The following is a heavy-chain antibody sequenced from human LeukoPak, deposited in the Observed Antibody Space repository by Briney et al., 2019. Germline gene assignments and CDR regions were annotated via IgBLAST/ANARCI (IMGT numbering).Heavy chain of an antibody. CDR3: AREMATIVNQFDY. CDR2: ISPYNGNT. V-gene: IGHV1-18*01. Sequence: ASVKISCKASGYTFTSYGISWVRQAPGQGLEWMGWISPYNGNTNYAQKLQGRVTMTTDTSTTTAYTELRSLRSDDTAVYYCAREMATIVNQFDYWGQGTLVTVSS. D-gene: IGHD5-24*01. CDR1: GYTFTSYG. J-gene: IGHJ4*02.